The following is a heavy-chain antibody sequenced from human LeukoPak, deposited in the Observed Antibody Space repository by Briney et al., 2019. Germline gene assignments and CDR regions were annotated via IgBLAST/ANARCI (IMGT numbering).Heavy chain of an antibody. J-gene: IGHJ4*02. CDR1: GGSISSSSYY. V-gene: IGHV4-39*01. D-gene: IGHD5-18*01. Sequence: PSETLSLTCTVSGGSISSSSYYWGWIRQPPGKGLEWIGSIYYSGSTYYNPSLKSRVTIAVDTSKNQFSLKLSSVTAADTAVYYCVRHFRDTAARPRYYFDYWGQGTLVTVSS. CDR3: VRHFRDTAARPRYYFDY. CDR2: IYYSGST.